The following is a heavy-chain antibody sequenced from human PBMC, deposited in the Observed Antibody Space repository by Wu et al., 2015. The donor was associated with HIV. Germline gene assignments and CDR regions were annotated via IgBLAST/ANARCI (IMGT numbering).Heavy chain of an antibody. V-gene: IGHV1-46*03. CDR2: LNPSGGRR. CDR3: AREPSISGDY. J-gene: IGHJ4*02. CDR1: GGAVSSSA. Sequence: LVQSGAEVKKPGSSVRVSCKATGGAVSSSAITWVRQAPGQGLEWVGTLNPSGGRRRNALKFRDRITMTRDTSTSTVYMELSSLRSEDTAVYYCAREPSISGDYWGQGTLVTVSS. D-gene: IGHD3-3*02.